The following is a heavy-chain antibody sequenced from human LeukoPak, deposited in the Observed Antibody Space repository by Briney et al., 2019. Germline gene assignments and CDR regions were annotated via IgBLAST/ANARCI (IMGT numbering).Heavy chain of an antibody. Sequence: ASVTVSCKASGYTFTSYYMYWVRQAPGQGLEWMGIINPRGGSTSYAQKFQGRVTMTRDTSTSTVYMELSSLRSEDTAVYYCARDGSGGSYSGYGYFDYWGQGTLVTVSS. J-gene: IGHJ4*02. CDR1: GYTFTSYY. CDR3: ARDGSGGSYSGYGYFDY. V-gene: IGHV1-46*01. D-gene: IGHD5-12*01. CDR2: INPRGGST.